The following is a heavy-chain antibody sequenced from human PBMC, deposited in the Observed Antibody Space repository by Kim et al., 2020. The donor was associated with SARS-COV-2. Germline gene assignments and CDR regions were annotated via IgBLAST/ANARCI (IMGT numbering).Heavy chain of an antibody. J-gene: IGHJ4*02. CDR1: GYTFTGYY. CDR2: INPNSGGT. D-gene: IGHD4-17*01. Sequence: ASVKVSCKASGYTFTGYYMHWVRQAPGQGLELMGWINPNSGGTNYAQKFQGRVTMTRDTSISTAYMELSRLRSDDTAVYYCASQIDYGGNCFDYWGQGTLVTVSS. V-gene: IGHV1-2*02. CDR3: ASQIDYGGNCFDY.